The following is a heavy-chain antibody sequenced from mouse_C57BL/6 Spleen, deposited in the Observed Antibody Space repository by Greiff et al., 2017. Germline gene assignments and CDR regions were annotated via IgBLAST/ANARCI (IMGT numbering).Heavy chain of an antibody. J-gene: IGHJ3*01. Sequence: QVHVKQSGAELAKPGASVKLSCKASGYTFTSYWMHWVKQRPGQGLEWIGYINPSSGYTKYNQKFKDKATLTADKSSSTAYMQLSSLTYEDSAVYYCARSSSGPPWFAYWGQGTLVTVSA. D-gene: IGHD3-2*02. CDR2: INPSSGYT. CDR3: ARSSSGPPWFAY. CDR1: GYTFTSYW. V-gene: IGHV1-7*01.